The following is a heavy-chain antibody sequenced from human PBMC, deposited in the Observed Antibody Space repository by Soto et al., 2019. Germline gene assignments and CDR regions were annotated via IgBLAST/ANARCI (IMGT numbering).Heavy chain of an antibody. CDR3: ARAGCDFWSGYDYYYYYYMDV. CDR2: MNPNSGNT. CDR1: GYTFTSYD. V-gene: IGHV1-8*01. Sequence: GASVKVSCKASGYTFTSYDINWVRQATGQGLEWMGWMNPNSGNTGYAQKFQGRVTMTRNTSISTAYMELSSLRSEDTAVYYCARAGCDFWSGYDYYYYYYMDVWGKGTTVTVSS. J-gene: IGHJ6*03. D-gene: IGHD3-3*01.